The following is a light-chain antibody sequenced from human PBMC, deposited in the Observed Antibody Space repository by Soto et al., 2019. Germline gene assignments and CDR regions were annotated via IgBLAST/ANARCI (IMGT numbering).Light chain of an antibody. V-gene: IGKV3D-15*01. CDR1: QSVSRK. Sequence: EIVMTQSPATLSVSPGESATLSCRASQSVSRKLDWYQQKPGQAPRLLIYGASTRATGIPERFSGSGSGTEFTLTISSLLSEDFAVYYCQQYTNWPKTFGQGTKVEIK. CDR3: QQYTNWPKT. J-gene: IGKJ1*01. CDR2: GAS.